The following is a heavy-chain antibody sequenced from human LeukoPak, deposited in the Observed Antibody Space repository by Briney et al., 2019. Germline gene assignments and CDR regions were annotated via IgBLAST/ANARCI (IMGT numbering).Heavy chain of an antibody. J-gene: IGHJ4*02. CDR3: ARRDYYYFDY. Sequence: SETLSLTCAVYGGSFSGYYWSWIRQPPGKGLEWTGEINHSGSTNYNPSLKSRVTISVDTSKNQFSLKLSSVTAADTAVYYCARRDYYYFDYWGQGTLVTVSS. V-gene: IGHV4-34*01. CDR2: INHSGST. CDR1: GGSFSGYY. D-gene: IGHD3-10*01.